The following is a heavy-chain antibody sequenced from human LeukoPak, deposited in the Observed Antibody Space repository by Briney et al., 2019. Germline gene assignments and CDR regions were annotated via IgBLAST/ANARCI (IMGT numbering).Heavy chain of an antibody. CDR3: STDQVVVGPC. CDR1: GFTVNNAW. J-gene: IGHJ4*02. V-gene: IGHV3-15*01. D-gene: IGHD3-22*01. Sequence: PGGSLRLSCAAFGFTVNNAWMSWVRQGPGKGLEWVGRIKSRTDGGTTDYAVPVKGRFTISRDDSRNTLYLRMTSLKTEDTAMYYCSTDQVVVGPCWGQGTLVTVSS. CDR2: IKSRTDGGTT.